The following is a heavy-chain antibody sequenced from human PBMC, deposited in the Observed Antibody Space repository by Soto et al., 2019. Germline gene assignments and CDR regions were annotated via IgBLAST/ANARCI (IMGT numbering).Heavy chain of an antibody. Sequence: QVQLQESGPGLVKPSQTLSLTCTVSVDSISSGDYYWSWIRQPPGKGLEWSAYIFSNGSPYYNPSLKSRVTNAVYTYKNRLCLKLNSVTAAETAGYDCARGCGYSYGIDYWGQGTPLTVSS. J-gene: IGHJ4*02. CDR2: IFSNGSP. CDR3: ARGCGYSYGIDY. CDR1: VDSISSGDYY. D-gene: IGHD5-18*01. V-gene: IGHV4-30-4*01.